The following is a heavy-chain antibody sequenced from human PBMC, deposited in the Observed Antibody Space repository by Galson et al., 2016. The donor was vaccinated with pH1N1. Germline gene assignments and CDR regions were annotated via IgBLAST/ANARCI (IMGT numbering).Heavy chain of an antibody. J-gene: IGHJ4*02. D-gene: IGHD3-16*02. V-gene: IGHV3-23*01. CDR1: GFSFNQYA. CDR3: ARAIGSRSAY. Sequence: SLRLSCAASGFSFNQYAMSWVRQAPGKGLEWVSYIRGGGAGTNYVDSVKGRFTISRDNSKNTLFLQMNSLRDDDTALYYCARAIGSRSAYWGQGTLVTVSS. CDR2: IRGGGAGT.